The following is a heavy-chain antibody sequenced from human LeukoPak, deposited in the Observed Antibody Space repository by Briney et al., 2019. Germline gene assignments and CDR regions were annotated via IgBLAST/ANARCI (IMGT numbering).Heavy chain of an antibody. CDR2: ISYSGNI. CDR3: ARYCTGANCYSNRGAFGI. Sequence: ASETLSLTCTVSGGSVSSGSYYWSWIRQPPGKGPEWIGHISYSGNINSNPSLRSRVTASVDTSKNQFSLKLSSVTAADTAVYYCARYCTGANCYSNRGAFGIWGRGTMVTVSS. D-gene: IGHD2-15*01. V-gene: IGHV4-61*01. CDR1: GGSVSSGSYY. J-gene: IGHJ3*02.